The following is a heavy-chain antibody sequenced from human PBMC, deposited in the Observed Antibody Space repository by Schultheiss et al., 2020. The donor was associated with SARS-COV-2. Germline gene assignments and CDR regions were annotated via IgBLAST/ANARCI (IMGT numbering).Heavy chain of an antibody. D-gene: IGHD4-11*01. Sequence: SQTLSLTCAVYGGSFSGYYWSWIRQPPGKGLEWIGYIYYSGSTNYNPSLKSRVTISVDTSKNQFSLKLSSVTAADTAVYYCARHAVTTLYYYYYMDVWGKGTTVTVSS. CDR1: GGSFSGYY. CDR2: IYYSGST. J-gene: IGHJ6*03. V-gene: IGHV4-59*08. CDR3: ARHAVTTLYYYYYMDV.